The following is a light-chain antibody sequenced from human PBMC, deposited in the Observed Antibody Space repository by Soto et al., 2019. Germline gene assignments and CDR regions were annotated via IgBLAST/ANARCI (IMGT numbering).Light chain of an antibody. CDR2: GAS. V-gene: IGKV3-20*01. Sequence: EIVLTQSPGTLSWSAGERATLSCGASQSVSSGYLAWYQQKPGQAPRLLIYGASSRATGIPDRFSGSGSGTDFTLTISRLEPQDFAVYYCQQYGSSPPWTFGQGTKVDIK. CDR3: QQYGSSPPWT. CDR1: QSVSSGY. J-gene: IGKJ1*01.